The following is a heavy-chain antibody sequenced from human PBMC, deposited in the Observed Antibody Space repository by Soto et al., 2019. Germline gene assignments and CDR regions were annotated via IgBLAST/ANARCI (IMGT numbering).Heavy chain of an antibody. Sequence: QITLKESGPPLVKPTQTLTLTCTFSGFSLSTGGVGVGWIRQPPGKALEWLALIYWDDDKRYSPSLKSRLAITMDTSNNLLVLIMTNMDPVDTATYYCAHSASPPDLEGQFYPYYYYYGLAVWGQGTTVTVSS. V-gene: IGHV2-5*02. D-gene: IGHD1-1*01. CDR1: GFSLSTGGVG. CDR2: IYWDDDK. J-gene: IGHJ6*02. CDR3: AHSASPPDLEGQFYPYYYYYGLAV.